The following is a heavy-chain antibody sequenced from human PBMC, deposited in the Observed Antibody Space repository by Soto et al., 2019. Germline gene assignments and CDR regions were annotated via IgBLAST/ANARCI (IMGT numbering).Heavy chain of an antibody. CDR1: GGPISRPDYY. CDR3: ARVPEYSSYEMANWFDS. J-gene: IGHJ5*01. D-gene: IGHD5-12*01. Sequence: QVQLQESGPGLVKPSQTLSLTCTVSGGPISRPDYYWNWIRQPPGKGLEWIGYIYYSGDTSYNPSLKSRLTISMDTSKNQFSLNLTSVTAADPALYYCARVPEYSSYEMANWFDSWGQGTLVTVSS. V-gene: IGHV4-30-4*01. CDR2: IYYSGDT.